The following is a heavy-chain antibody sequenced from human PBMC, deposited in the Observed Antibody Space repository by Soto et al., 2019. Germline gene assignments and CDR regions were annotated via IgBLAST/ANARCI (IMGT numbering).Heavy chain of an antibody. Sequence: SETLSLTCAVSGGSISSGGYSWSWIRQPPGKGLEWIGYIYHSGSTYYNPSLKSRVTISVDRSKNQFSLKLSSVTAADTAVYYCARDSAAGTGWFDPWGQGTLVTVSS. CDR1: GGSISSGGYS. D-gene: IGHD6-13*01. CDR3: ARDSAAGTGWFDP. V-gene: IGHV4-30-2*01. J-gene: IGHJ5*02. CDR2: IYHSGST.